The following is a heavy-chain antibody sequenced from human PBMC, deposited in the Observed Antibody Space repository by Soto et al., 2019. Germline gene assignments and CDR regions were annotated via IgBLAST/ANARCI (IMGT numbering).Heavy chain of an antibody. Sequence: GGSLRLSCAASGFTFSSYAMSWVRQAPGKGLEWVSVIYSGGHTYYADSVKGRFTISRDNSKNTVYLQMNSLRAEDTAVYYCARGGSLRYYDWIFYWGQGTLVTVSS. CDR3: ARGGSLRYYDWIFY. V-gene: IGHV3-53*01. J-gene: IGHJ4*02. D-gene: IGHD3-9*01. CDR2: IYSGGHT. CDR1: GFTFSSYA.